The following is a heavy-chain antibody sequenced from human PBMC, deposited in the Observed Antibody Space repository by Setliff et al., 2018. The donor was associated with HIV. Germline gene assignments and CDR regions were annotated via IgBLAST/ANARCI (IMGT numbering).Heavy chain of an antibody. V-gene: IGHV4-38-2*01. J-gene: IGHJ6*02. CDR1: GYSISSGYY. D-gene: IGHD3-10*01. Sequence: PSETLSLTCAVSGYSISSGYYWGWIRQPPGKGLEWIGSIYHSGSTYYNPSLKSRVTISVDTSKNQFSLKLSSVTAADTAVYYCASSYGSGSLDVWGQGTTVTVSS. CDR2: IYHSGST. CDR3: ASSYGSGSLDV.